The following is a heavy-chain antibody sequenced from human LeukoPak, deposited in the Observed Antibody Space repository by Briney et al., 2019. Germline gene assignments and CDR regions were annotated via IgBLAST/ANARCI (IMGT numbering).Heavy chain of an antibody. V-gene: IGHV3-72*01. CDR1: GFTFSDHD. CDR3: AGVYCSNGVCSDY. D-gene: IGHD2-8*01. J-gene: IGHJ4*02. Sequence: GGSLRLSCAASGFTFSDHDMDWVRQAPGKGLEWVGRTRNKAISYTTEYAASVKGRFTISRDDSKNSLYLQMNSLKTGDTAVYYCAGVYCSNGVCSDYWGQGTLVTVSS. CDR2: TRNKAISYTT.